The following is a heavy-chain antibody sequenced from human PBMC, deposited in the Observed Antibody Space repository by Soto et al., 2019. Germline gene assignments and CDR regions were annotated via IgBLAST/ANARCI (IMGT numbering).Heavy chain of an antibody. Sequence: ASVKVSCKASGYTFTSYGISWVRQAPGQGFEWMGWISAYNDNTNYAQKLQGRVTMTTDTSTSTAYMELRSLRSDDTAVYYCAGIVSIVVVHDAFDIWGQGTMVTVSS. CDR3: AGIVSIVVVHDAFDI. D-gene: IGHD3-22*01. CDR2: ISAYNDNT. CDR1: GYTFTSYG. J-gene: IGHJ3*02. V-gene: IGHV1-18*04.